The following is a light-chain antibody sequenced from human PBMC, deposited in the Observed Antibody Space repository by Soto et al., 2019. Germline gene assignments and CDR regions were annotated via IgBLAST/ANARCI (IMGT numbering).Light chain of an antibody. CDR3: QQYHRSSIT. CDR1: QSLNNY. J-gene: IGKJ5*01. Sequence: DIQMTQSPSTLSASVGDRVTITCRASQSLNNYLAWYQQTPGKAPKLLIYDASTLERGVPSRFSGTGSGTEFTLTISSLHPDDFATYYCQQYHRSSITFGQGIRLEIK. CDR2: DAS. V-gene: IGKV1-5*01.